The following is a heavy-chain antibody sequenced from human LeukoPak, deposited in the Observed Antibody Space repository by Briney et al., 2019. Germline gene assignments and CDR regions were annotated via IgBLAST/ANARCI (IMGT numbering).Heavy chain of an antibody. Sequence: GRSLRLSCAASGFTFSSYAMHWVRQDPGKGLEWVAVISYDGSNKYYADSVKGRFTISRDNSKNTLYLQMNSLRAEDTAVYYCAALKRYCSSTRCIAAAPWGMDVWGQGTTVTVSS. J-gene: IGHJ6*02. D-gene: IGHD2-2*01. CDR3: AALKRYCSSTRCIAAAPWGMDV. V-gene: IGHV3-30-3*01. CDR1: GFTFSSYA. CDR2: ISYDGSNK.